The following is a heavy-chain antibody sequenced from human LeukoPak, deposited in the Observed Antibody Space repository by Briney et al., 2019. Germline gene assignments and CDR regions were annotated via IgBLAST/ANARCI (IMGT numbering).Heavy chain of an antibody. J-gene: IGHJ4*02. CDR3: STGGYYFDY. D-gene: IGHD2-15*01. V-gene: IGHV3-15*01. CDR2: IKSRPDGGTT. CDR1: GFTFSNAW. Sequence: GGSLRLSCAGSGFTFSNAWMNWVRQAPGKGLDWLGRIKSRPDGGTTDYAAPVKGRFTISRDDSKNTVYLQMNSLKIEDTAVYFCSTGGYYFDYWGQGSLVAVSS.